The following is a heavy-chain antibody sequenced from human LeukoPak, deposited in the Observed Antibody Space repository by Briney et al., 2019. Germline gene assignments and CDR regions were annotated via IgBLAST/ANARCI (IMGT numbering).Heavy chain of an antibody. J-gene: IGHJ4*02. CDR3: AKERLHCSTPYCYMTTFDY. CDR2: RSGGGTKT. CDR1: GFTFSSYA. D-gene: IGHD2-2*01. V-gene: IGHV3-23*01. Sequence: PGGSLRLSCAASGFTFSSYAMTWVRQAPGKGLEWVSGRSGGGTKTYYADSEKGRFTISRDNSKNRLYLLMNSLRAEDTAVYYCAKERLHCSTPYCYMTTFDYWGQGTLVTVSS.